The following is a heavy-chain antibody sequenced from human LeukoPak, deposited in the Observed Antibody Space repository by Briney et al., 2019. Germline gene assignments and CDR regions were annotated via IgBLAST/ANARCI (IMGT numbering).Heavy chain of an antibody. J-gene: IGHJ4*02. V-gene: IGHV3-23*01. D-gene: IGHD3-9*01. CDR3: ARGHWFAHLDY. CDR2: ISGSGGST. CDR1: GFTFSSYA. Sequence: PGGSLRLSCAASGFTFSSYAMSWVRQAPGKGLEWVSAISGSGGSTYYADSVRGRFTISRDNSKNTLFLQMNSLRAEDTAVYYCARGHWFAHLDYWGQGTLVTVSS.